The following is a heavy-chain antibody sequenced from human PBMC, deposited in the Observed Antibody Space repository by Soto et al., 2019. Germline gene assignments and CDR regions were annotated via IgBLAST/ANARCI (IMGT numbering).Heavy chain of an antibody. CDR2: INWNGGST. D-gene: IGHD3-22*01. Sequence: GGSLRLSCAASGFTFDDYGMSWVRQAPGKGLEWVSGINWNGGSTGYADSVKGRFTISRDNAKNSLYLQMNSLRAEDTALYYCAREYPYYDSSGYHRAAFDYWGQGTLVTVSS. CDR1: GFTFDDYG. V-gene: IGHV3-20*04. J-gene: IGHJ4*02. CDR3: AREYPYYDSSGYHRAAFDY.